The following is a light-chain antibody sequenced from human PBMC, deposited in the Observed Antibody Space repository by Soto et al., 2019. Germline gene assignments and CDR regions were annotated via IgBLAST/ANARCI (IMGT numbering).Light chain of an antibody. V-gene: IGLV4-69*01. Sequence: QPVLTQSPSASASLGASVKLTCTLSSGHSNYAIAWHQQQPEKGPRYLMKLNSDGSHSKGDGIHDRFSGSSSGAERYLTISSLQSEDEADYYCQTWGTGTPWVFGGGTKLTV. CDR1: SGHSNYA. J-gene: IGLJ3*02. CDR3: QTWGTGTPWV. CDR2: LNSDGSH.